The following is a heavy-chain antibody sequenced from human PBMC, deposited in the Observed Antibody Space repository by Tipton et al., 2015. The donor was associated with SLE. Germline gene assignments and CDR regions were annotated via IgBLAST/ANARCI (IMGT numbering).Heavy chain of an antibody. Sequence: TLSLTCTVSGGSISSGSYYWSWIRQPPGKGLEWIGSIYHSGSTYYNPSLKSRVTISVDTSKNQFSLKLSSVTAADTAVYYCAGGLAAAGNYFDYWGQGTLVTVSS. CDR2: IYHSGST. CDR1: GGSISSGSYY. D-gene: IGHD6-13*01. J-gene: IGHJ4*02. CDR3: AGGLAAAGNYFDY. V-gene: IGHV4-39*07.